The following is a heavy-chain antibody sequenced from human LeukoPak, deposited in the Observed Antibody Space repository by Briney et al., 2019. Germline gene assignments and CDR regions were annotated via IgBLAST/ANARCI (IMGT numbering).Heavy chain of an antibody. CDR2: ITPSGGA. D-gene: IGHD5-24*01. V-gene: IGHV1-2*02. CDR1: GYTFTAYA. Sequence: GASVTVSCTSSGYTFTAYAMHWVRQAPGQGLEWMGWITPSGGASYAQKFQGRVAMTRDTSISTAYMDLSRLTSDDTAVYYCARDRYGDGFAHFDYWGQGTLVTVST. J-gene: IGHJ4*02. CDR3: ARDRYGDGFAHFDY.